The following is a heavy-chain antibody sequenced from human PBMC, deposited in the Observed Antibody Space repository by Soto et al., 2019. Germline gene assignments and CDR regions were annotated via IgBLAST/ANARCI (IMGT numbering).Heavy chain of an antibody. CDR1: GGTFSNYA. Sequence: SVEVSCKASGGTFSNYAISWVRQAPGQGLEWMGGIIPIFGTANYAQKFQGRVTITADESTSTAYMELSSLRSEDTALYYCARLDTASTAYDYWGQGTLVTVSS. V-gene: IGHV1-69*01. CDR2: IIPIFGTA. D-gene: IGHD5-18*01. J-gene: IGHJ4*02. CDR3: ARLDTASTAYDY.